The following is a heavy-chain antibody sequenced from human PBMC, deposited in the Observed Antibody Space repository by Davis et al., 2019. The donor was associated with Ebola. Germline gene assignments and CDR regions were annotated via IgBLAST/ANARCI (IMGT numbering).Heavy chain of an antibody. J-gene: IGHJ4*02. CDR1: GASIISDY. D-gene: IGHD1-1*01. CDR2: IYNSGTT. V-gene: IGHV4-59*01. Sequence: PGGSLRLSCTVSGASIISDYWSWIRQPPGKGLEWIGYIYNSGTTNYNPSLKSRVTISVDTSRNQLSLRLTSVTAADTALYYCAREVHINNWSLGFDSWGQGTLVTVSS. CDR3: AREVHINNWSLGFDS.